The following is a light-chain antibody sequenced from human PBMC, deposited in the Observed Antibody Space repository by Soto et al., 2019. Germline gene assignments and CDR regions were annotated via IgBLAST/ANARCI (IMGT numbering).Light chain of an antibody. Sequence: QSALTQPPSASGSPGQSVTFSCTGASGDVGAYNSFSWYQQHPGKAPKLMIYEVNKRPSGVPDRFSGSKSGNTASLTVSGLQAEDEAEYYCSSYAGGNNLLFGGGTKLTVL. CDR3: SSYAGGNNLL. CDR1: SGDVGAYNS. CDR2: EVN. V-gene: IGLV2-8*01. J-gene: IGLJ3*02.